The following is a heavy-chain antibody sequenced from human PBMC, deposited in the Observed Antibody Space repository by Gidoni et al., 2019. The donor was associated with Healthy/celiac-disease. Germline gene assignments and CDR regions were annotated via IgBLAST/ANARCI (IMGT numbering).Heavy chain of an antibody. Sequence: EVQLVESGGGLVKPGGSLRLSCAASGFTFSSYSMNWVRQAPGKGLEWVPSISSSSSYIYYADSVKGRFTISRDNAKNSLYLQMNSLRAEDTAVYYCARGYYDFWSGYYANYYYYYGMDVWGQGTTVTVSS. CDR3: ARGYYDFWSGYYANYYYYYGMDV. V-gene: IGHV3-21*01. CDR1: GFTFSSYS. D-gene: IGHD3-3*01. CDR2: ISSSSSYI. J-gene: IGHJ6*02.